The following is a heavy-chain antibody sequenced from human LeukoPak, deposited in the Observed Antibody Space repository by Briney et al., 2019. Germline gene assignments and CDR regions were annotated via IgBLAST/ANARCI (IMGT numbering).Heavy chain of an antibody. CDR3: ARGGPMVRAELDY. V-gene: IGHV1-18*01. J-gene: IGHJ4*02. CDR2: ISAYNGNT. Sequence: EASVKVSCKASGYTFTRYGISWGGQAPGQGLKWLGWISAYNGNTNYAQKLQGRVTMTTDTSTSTAYMELRSLRSDYTAVYYCARGGPMVRAELDYWGQGTLVTVSS. CDR1: GYTFTRYG. D-gene: IGHD3-10*01.